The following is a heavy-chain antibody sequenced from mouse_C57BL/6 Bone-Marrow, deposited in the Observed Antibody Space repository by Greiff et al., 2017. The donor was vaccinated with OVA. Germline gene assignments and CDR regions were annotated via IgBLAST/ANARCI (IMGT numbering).Heavy chain of an antibody. V-gene: IGHV10-3*01. CDR1: GFTFNTYA. CDR2: IRRKSSNYAT. J-gene: IGHJ4*01. D-gene: IGHD1-1*01. Sequence: EVKLVESGGGLVQPKGSLKLSCAASGFTFNTYAMHWVRQAPGKGLEWVARIRRKSSNYATYYADSVKDRFTISRDDSQSMLYLQMNNLKTEDTAMYYCERENYGSRRYYAMDYWGQGTSVTVSS. CDR3: ERENYGSRRYYAMDY.